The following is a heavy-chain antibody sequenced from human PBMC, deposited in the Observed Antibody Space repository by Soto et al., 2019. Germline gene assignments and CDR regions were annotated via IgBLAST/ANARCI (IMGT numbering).Heavy chain of an antibody. CDR2: MDTITGGA. J-gene: IGHJ6*02. V-gene: IGHV1-2*02. CDR1: GDNVDAYY. CDR3: ARGRDAASQFYSPHGLDV. Sequence: ASVKDSYQASGDNVDAYYTYWVGQGRGRGGEWVGLMDTITGGAEYEERHRDRDTMKRETSINTAYMERRRLRSDDTAIYFCARGRDAASQFYSPHGLDVWGQGTTVTVSS. D-gene: IGHD2-15*01.